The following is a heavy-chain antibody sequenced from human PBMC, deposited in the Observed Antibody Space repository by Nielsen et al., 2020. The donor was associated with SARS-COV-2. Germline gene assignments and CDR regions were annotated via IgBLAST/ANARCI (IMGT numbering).Heavy chain of an antibody. CDR1: GGSISRYY. Sequence: SETLSLTCAISGGSISRYYWTWIRQSPGKGLEWIGYIHHSGSTNYSPPLKSRVHISLDTSQNEFSLKLTSVTAADTAMYYCARDYFGDYLDGFDVWGQGTMVTVSS. V-gene: IGHV4-59*01. CDR3: ARDYFGDYLDGFDV. CDR2: IHHSGST. D-gene: IGHD4-17*01. J-gene: IGHJ3*01.